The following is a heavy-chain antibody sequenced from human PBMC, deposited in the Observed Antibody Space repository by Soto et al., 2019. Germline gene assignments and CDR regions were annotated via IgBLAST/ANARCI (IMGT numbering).Heavy chain of an antibody. V-gene: IGHV3-30-3*01. Sequence: GSLRLSCAASGFDFSTHVVHWVRQAPGQGLEWVAVISYDGYNAYYADSVKGRFTISKDNSRNTLFLQMDNLRSDDTAVYFCARDGGFSYGFDYYFYYWGQGTLVTVSS. CDR1: GFDFSTHV. J-gene: IGHJ4*02. CDR3: ARDGGFSYGFDYYFYY. CDR2: ISYDGYNA. D-gene: IGHD5-18*01.